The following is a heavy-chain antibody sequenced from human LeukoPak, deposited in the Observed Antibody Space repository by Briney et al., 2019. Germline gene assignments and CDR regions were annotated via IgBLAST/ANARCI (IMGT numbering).Heavy chain of an antibody. CDR3: ARGYGDVDYYDSSGYYYPTYWYFDL. J-gene: IGHJ2*01. V-gene: IGHV4-34*01. CDR2: INHSGST. D-gene: IGHD3-22*01. CDR1: GGSFSGYY. Sequence: PSETLSLTCAVYGGSFSGYYWSWIRQPPGKGLEWIGEINHSGSTNYNPSLKSRVTISVDTSKNQFSLKLSSVTAADTAVYYCARGYGDVDYYDSSGYYYPTYWYFDLWGRGTLVTVSS.